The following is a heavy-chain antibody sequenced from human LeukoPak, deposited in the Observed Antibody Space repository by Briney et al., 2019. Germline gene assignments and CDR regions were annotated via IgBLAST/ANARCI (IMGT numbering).Heavy chain of an antibody. CDR2: ISSSGSTI. V-gene: IGHV3-48*03. CDR3: AREGGYSGYGFDY. D-gene: IGHD5-12*01. CDR1: GFTFSSYE. Sequence: PGGSLRLSCAASGFTFSSYEMNWVRQAPGKGLEWVSYISSSGSTIYYADSVKGRFTISRDNAKNSLYLQMNSLRAEDTAVYYCAREGGYSGYGFDYWGQGTLVTVSS. J-gene: IGHJ4*02.